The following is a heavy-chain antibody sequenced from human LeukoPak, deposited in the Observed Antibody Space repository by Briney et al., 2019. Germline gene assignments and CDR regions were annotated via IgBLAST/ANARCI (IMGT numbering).Heavy chain of an antibody. D-gene: IGHD3-10*01. CDR2: ISSSSSTI. CDR3: AKDRVRGVTIPDAFNI. V-gene: IGHV3-48*04. Sequence: PGGSLRLSCAASGFTFSSYSMNWVRQAPGKGLEWVSYISSSSSTIYYADSVKGRFTISRDNAKNSLYLQMNSLRAEDTALYYCAKDRVRGVTIPDAFNIWGQGTMVTVSS. J-gene: IGHJ3*02. CDR1: GFTFSSYS.